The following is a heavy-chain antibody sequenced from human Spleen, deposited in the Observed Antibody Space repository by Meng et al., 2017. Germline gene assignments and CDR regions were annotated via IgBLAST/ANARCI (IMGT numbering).Heavy chain of an antibody. CDR3: AGDFVLGI. CDR2: IYSSGSS. D-gene: IGHD3-3*01. V-gene: IGHV4-4*07. Sequence: VQLQESGPGLVKPSDTLSLTCTVSGGSISSYYWSWIRQPAGKGLEWIGRIYSSGSSNYNPALKSRVTMSVDTSKNQFSLKLSSVTAADTAVYYCAGDFVLGIWGRGTLVTVSS. J-gene: IGHJ4*02. CDR1: GGSISSYY.